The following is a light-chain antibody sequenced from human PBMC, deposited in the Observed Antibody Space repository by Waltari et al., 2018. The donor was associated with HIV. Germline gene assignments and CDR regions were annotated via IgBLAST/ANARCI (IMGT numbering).Light chain of an antibody. CDR3: STWDNSLSHWV. V-gene: IGLV1-47*01. CDR2: RND. CDR1: ISNLGGNF. Sequence: QSVVTQPPSASGTPGQNISISCSGDISNLGGNFVYWYQQRPGTAPRLLIYRNDPRPSGVPDRFSGSKSATSASLAISGLRSDDEGDYHCSTWDNSLSHWVFGGGTKVTVL. J-gene: IGLJ3*02.